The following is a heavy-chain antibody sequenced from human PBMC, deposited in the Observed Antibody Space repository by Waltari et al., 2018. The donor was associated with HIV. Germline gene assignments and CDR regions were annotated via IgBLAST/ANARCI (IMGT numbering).Heavy chain of an antibody. CDR2: IYHNGNT. Sequence: QVHLQESGPGLVRPSETMSLTCSVSGGSVNSGSYYWTWIRQSPAKGLEWIGYIYHNGNTRYNPSLKTRVSISVDTAKNQFSLNLTSVTAADTAVYYCARDVWRLNMVRGLNAFDVWGQGTLVSVSS. D-gene: IGHD3-10*01. CDR1: GGSVNSGSYY. J-gene: IGHJ3*01. V-gene: IGHV4-61*01. CDR3: ARDVWRLNMVRGLNAFDV.